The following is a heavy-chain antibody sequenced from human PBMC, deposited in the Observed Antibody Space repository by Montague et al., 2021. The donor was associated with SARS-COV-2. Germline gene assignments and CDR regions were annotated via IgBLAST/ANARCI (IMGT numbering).Heavy chain of an antibody. V-gene: IGHV6-1*01. CDR2: TNYRSKWTS. J-gene: IGHJ4*02. Sequence: CAISGDSVWSNTAAWNWIRQSPSGGLGWLGRTNYRSKWTSDYATSVEGRISIDPDTSKNQFFLHLRSVTPEDTGVYYCVRGTGSAQAGFDAWGQGTLVTVSS. CDR1: GDSVWSNTAA. D-gene: IGHD1-1*01. CDR3: VRGTGSAQAGFDA.